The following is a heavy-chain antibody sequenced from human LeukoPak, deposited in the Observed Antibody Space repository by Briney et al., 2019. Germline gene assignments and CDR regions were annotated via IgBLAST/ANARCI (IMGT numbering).Heavy chain of an antibody. J-gene: IGHJ6*03. CDR2: IYYSGST. Sequence: SETLSLTCTVSGGSISSSSYYWGWIRQPPGKGLEWIGSIYYSGSTYYNPSLKSRVTISVDTSKNQFSLKLSSVTAADTAVYYCAKVSAAGTGAGYYYYYMDVWGKGTTVTISS. V-gene: IGHV4-39*07. CDR1: GGSISSSSYY. CDR3: AKVSAAGTGAGYYYYYMDV. D-gene: IGHD6-13*01.